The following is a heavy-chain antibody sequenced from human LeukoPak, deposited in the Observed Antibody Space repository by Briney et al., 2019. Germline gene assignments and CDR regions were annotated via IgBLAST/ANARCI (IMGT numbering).Heavy chain of an antibody. CDR1: GFTFSSYS. Sequence: GGSLRLSCAASGFTFSSYSMNWVRQAPGKGLEWVSYISSSSSTIYYADSVKGRFTISRDNAKNSLYLQTNSLRAEDTAVYYCARDFTMVRGAKTGFDYWGQGTLVTVSS. J-gene: IGHJ4*02. CDR3: ARDFTMVRGAKTGFDY. CDR2: ISSSSSTI. D-gene: IGHD3-10*01. V-gene: IGHV3-48*04.